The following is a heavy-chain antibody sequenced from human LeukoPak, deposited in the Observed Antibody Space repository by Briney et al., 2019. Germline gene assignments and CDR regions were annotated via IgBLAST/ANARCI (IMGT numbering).Heavy chain of an antibody. V-gene: IGHV1-3*01. CDR1: GYTFTSYA. D-gene: IGHD6-13*01. CDR3: ARESSSWLHFDY. J-gene: IGHJ4*02. Sequence: SVKVSRKASGYTFTSYAMHRVRQPPGQRREWMGWINAGNGNTKYSQKFQGRVTITRDTSASTAYMEMSSLRSEDTGVYYCARESSSWLHFDYSGQGTLVTVSS. CDR2: INAGNGNT.